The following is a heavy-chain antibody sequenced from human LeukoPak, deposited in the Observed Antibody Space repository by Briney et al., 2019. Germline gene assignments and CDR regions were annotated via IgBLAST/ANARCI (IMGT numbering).Heavy chain of an antibody. J-gene: IGHJ4*02. D-gene: IGHD3-22*01. Sequence: PSETLSLTCTVSGGSISSYYWSWIRQPPGKGLEWIGYIYYSGGTNYNPSLKSRVTISVDTSKNQFSLKLSSVTAADTAVYYCAITTPRGDYWGQGTLVTVSS. V-gene: IGHV4-59*08. CDR2: IYYSGGT. CDR3: AITTPRGDY. CDR1: GGSISSYY.